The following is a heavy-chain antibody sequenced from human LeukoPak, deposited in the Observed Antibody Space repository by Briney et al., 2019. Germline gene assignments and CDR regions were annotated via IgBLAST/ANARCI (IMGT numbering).Heavy chain of an antibody. D-gene: IGHD3-9*01. Sequence: GGSLRLSCAASGFTFSSYGMHWVRQAPGKGLEWVAVISYDGSNKYYADSVKGRFTISRDNSKNTLYLQMNSLRAEDTAVYYCAKTGYYDILTAFDYWGQGTLVTVSS. J-gene: IGHJ4*02. CDR1: GFTFSSYG. V-gene: IGHV3-30*18. CDR2: ISYDGSNK. CDR3: AKTGYYDILTAFDY.